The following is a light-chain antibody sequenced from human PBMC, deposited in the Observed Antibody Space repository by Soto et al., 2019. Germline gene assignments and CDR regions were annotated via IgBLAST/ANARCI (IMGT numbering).Light chain of an antibody. CDR2: GAS. CDR3: QKYGSSPYT. Sequence: EIVLTQSPGTLSLSPGERATLSCRASQSVSSSSLAWYQQKPGQAPRLLIYGASSRATGTPDRFSGSGSGTDFTLTISRLEPEDFAVFYCQKYGSSPYTFGQGTKLEIK. J-gene: IGKJ2*01. V-gene: IGKV3-20*01. CDR1: QSVSSSS.